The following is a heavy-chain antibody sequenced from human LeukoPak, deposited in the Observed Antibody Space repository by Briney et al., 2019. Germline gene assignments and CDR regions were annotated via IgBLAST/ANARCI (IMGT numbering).Heavy chain of an antibody. D-gene: IGHD3-3*01. J-gene: IGHJ3*02. CDR3: ARGRFLEWLLSRTDAFDI. CDR1: GGSISSYY. Sequence: SETLSLTCTVSGGSISSYYWSWIRQPAGKGLEWIGRIYTSGSTNYNPSLKSRVTMSVDTSKNQFSLKLSSVTAADTAVYYCARGRFLEWLLSRTDAFDIWGQGTMVTVSS. CDR2: IYTSGST. V-gene: IGHV4-4*07.